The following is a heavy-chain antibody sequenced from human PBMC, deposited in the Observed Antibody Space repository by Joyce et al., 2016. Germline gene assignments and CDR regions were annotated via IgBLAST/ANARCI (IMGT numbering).Heavy chain of an antibody. Sequence: QVQLVQSGAEVKKPGSSVKVSCKASGGIFRSYAISWVRQAPGQGLEWMGGIIPVFGTANYAQKFQGRVTITADESTNTAYMELSSLRSEDTATYYCAKETAGYCSGGNCYRLEYWGQGTLVTVSS. CDR2: IIPVFGTA. V-gene: IGHV1-69*01. CDR1: GGIFRSYA. J-gene: IGHJ4*02. D-gene: IGHD2-15*01. CDR3: AKETAGYCSGGNCYRLEY.